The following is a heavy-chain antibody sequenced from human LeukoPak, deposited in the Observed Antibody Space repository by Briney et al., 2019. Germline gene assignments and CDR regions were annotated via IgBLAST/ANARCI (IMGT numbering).Heavy chain of an antibody. D-gene: IGHD5/OR15-5a*01. Sequence: SETLSLTCTVSGGSISSGDYYWSWIRQPPGKGLEWIGYIYYSGSTYYNPSLKSRVTISVDTSKNQFSLKLSSVTAADTAEYYCARDMVGDSVYWFDPWGQGTLVTVSS. CDR2: IYYSGST. CDR3: ARDMVGDSVYWFDP. CDR1: GGSISSGDYY. V-gene: IGHV4-30-4*08. J-gene: IGHJ5*02.